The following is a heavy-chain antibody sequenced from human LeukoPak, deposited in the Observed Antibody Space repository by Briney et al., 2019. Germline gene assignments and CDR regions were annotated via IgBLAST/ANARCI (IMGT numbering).Heavy chain of an antibody. D-gene: IGHD6-25*01. V-gene: IGHV1-2*02. Sequence: ASVKVSCKASGGTFSSYLITWVRQAPGQGLEWMAMYNPNSGDTTFSQRFQDRVTMTRDTSVNTAFMELRRLTSDDTAVYYCARGGPRGNGFDYWGQGTLVSVSS. CDR3: ARGGPRGNGFDY. CDR2: YNPNSGDT. CDR1: GGTFSSYL. J-gene: IGHJ4*02.